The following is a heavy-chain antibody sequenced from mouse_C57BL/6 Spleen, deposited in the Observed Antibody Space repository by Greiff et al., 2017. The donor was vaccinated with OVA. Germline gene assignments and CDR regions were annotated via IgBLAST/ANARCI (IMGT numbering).Heavy chain of an antibody. V-gene: IGHV5-15*01. J-gene: IGHJ1*03. CDR1: GFTFSDYG. Sequence: DVMLVESGGGLVQPGGSLKLSCAASGFTFSDYGMAWVRQAPRKGPEWVAFISNLAYSIYYADTVTGRFTISRENAKNTLYLERSSLRSDDTAMYYCARLGNCWYFDVWGTGTTVTVSS. D-gene: IGHD2-1*01. CDR3: ARLGNCWYFDV. CDR2: ISNLAYSI.